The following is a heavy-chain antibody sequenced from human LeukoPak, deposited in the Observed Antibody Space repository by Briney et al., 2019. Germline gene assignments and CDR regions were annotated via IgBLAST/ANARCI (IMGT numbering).Heavy chain of an antibody. CDR3: ARQRNRGELLLSHFYY. V-gene: IGHV4-34*01. J-gene: IGHJ4*02. Sequence: PSETLSLTCAVYGGSFSGYYWSWIRQPPGKGLEWIGEINHSGSTNYNPSLKSRVTISVDTSKNQFSLKLSSVTAADTAVYYCARQRNRGELLLSHFYYWGQGTLVTVSS. CDR1: GGSFSGYY. CDR2: INHSGST. D-gene: IGHD3-10*01.